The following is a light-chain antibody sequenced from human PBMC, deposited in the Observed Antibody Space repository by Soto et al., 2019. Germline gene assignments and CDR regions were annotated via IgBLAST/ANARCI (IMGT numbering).Light chain of an antibody. CDR3: AAWDDSLNGWV. CDR1: SSNIGSNT. CDR2: SNN. J-gene: IGLJ1*01. V-gene: IGLV1-44*01. Sequence: QYVLTQPPSASGTPGQRVTISCSGSSSNIGSNTVNWYQQLPGTAPKLLIYSNNQRPSGVPDRFSGSKSGTSASLAISGLQSEDEADYYCAAWDDSLNGWVFGTGTKLTVL.